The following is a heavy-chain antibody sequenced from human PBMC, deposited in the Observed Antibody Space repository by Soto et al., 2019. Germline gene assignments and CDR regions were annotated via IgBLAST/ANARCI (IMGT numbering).Heavy chain of an antibody. CDR3: VSWVSAPFDS. Sequence: GGSLRLSCAASRFTSGYHAMNWVRQAPGKGLEWVSTISSNGENTHYADSAKGRSIISSDNSSNTVALQMNSLRVEATAIYSCVSWVSAPFDSWGQGTLVTVSS. CDR1: RFTSGYHA. CDR2: ISSNGENT. V-gene: IGHV3-23*01. D-gene: IGHD6-13*01. J-gene: IGHJ4*01.